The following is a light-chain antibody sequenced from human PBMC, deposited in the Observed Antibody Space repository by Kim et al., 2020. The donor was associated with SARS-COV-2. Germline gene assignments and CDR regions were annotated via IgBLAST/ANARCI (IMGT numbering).Light chain of an antibody. CDR3: SAWDSSLNAVV. J-gene: IGLJ2*01. Sequence: PTATLTCTGNSNNAGNQGASWLQHHQGHPPKVLSYRSNNRPSGISERLSASRSGNTASLTITGLQPEDEADYYCSAWDSSLNAVVFGGGTQLTVL. CDR2: RSN. V-gene: IGLV10-54*01. CDR1: SNNAGNQG.